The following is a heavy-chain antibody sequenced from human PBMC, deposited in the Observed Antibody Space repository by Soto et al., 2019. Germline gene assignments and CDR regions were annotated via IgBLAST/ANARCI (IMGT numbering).Heavy chain of an antibody. V-gene: IGHV3-43*01. CDR2: ISWDGGST. Sequence: GPLRLSCAASGFTFDDYTMHWVRQAPGKGLEWVSLISWDGGSTYYADSVKGRFTISRDNSKNSLYLQMNSLRTEDTALYYCAKDAAGYNWNYGEYYFDYWGQGTLVTVSS. CDR3: AKDAAGYNWNYGEYYFDY. D-gene: IGHD1-7*01. J-gene: IGHJ4*02. CDR1: GFTFDDYT.